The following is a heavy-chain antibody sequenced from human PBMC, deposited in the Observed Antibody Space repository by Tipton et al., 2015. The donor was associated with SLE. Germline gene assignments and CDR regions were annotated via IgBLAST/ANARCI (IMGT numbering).Heavy chain of an antibody. CDR3: AKSPIAAAARYFDF. D-gene: IGHD6-13*01. CDR2: INHSGST. CDR1: GGSFSGYY. J-gene: IGHJ4*02. Sequence: TLSLTCAVYGGSFSGYYWSWIRQPPGKGLEWIGEINHSGSTNYNPSLKSRVTISVDTSKNQYSLKLSFVTAADAAVYYCAKSPIAAAARYFDFWGQGTLVTVSS. V-gene: IGHV4-34*01.